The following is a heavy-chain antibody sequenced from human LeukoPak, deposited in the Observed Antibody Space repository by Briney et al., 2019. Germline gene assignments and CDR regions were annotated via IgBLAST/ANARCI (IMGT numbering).Heavy chain of an antibody. D-gene: IGHD1-26*01. V-gene: IGHV3-33*01. CDR2: IYYDGSEQ. CDR3: ARWGAGRTADY. J-gene: IGHJ4*02. Sequence: GRSLRLSCVGSRFTFGSNGMHWVRQAPGKGLEWVAVIYYDGSEQYYADSVKGRFTISRDNSKNTLYLQMNSLRVEDTATYHCARWGAGRTADYWGQGTQVTVSS. CDR1: RFTFGSNG.